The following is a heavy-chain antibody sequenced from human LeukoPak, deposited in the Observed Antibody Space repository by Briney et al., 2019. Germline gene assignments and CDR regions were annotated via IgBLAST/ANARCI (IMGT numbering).Heavy chain of an antibody. CDR2: IYSSGSA. CDR1: GASINNNF. CDR3: ARHRDYYDT. J-gene: IGHJ5*02. D-gene: IGHD3-22*01. V-gene: IGHV4-59*08. Sequence: SETLSLTCTVSGASINNNFWTWIQQPPGKGLEWIGYIYSSGSANYNPSLKSRVTISGDTSKNQISLKLTSVTAADTAAYFCARHRDYYDTWGQGTLVTVSS.